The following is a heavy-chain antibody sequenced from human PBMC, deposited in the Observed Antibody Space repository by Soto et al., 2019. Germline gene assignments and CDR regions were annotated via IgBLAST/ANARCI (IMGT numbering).Heavy chain of an antibody. Sequence: PGGSLRLSCAASGFTFSSYAMHWVRQAPGKGLEWVAVISYDGSNKYYADSVKGRFAISRDNSKNTLYLQMNSLRAEDTAVYYCARESGDRAYYYYGMDVWGQGTTVTVYS. CDR3: ARESGDRAYYYYGMDV. J-gene: IGHJ6*02. D-gene: IGHD1-26*01. CDR1: GFTFSSYA. CDR2: ISYDGSNK. V-gene: IGHV3-30*09.